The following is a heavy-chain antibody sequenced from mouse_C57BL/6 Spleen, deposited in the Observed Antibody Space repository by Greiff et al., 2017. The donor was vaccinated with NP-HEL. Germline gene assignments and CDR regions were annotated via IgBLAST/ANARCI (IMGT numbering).Heavy chain of an antibody. CDR2: IDPSDSET. D-gene: IGHD4-1*01. CDR3: ALLGRGFDY. J-gene: IGHJ2*01. V-gene: IGHV1-52*01. CDR1: GYTFTSYW. Sequence: QVQLKQPGAELVRPGSSVKLSCKASGYTFTSYWMHWVKQRPIQGLEWIGNIDPSDSETHYNQKVKDKATLTVDKSSSTAYVQLSSLTSEDSAVYYCALLGRGFDYWGQGTTLTVSS.